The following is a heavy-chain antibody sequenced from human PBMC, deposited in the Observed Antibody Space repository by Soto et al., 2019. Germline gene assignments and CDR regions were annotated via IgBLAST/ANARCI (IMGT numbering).Heavy chain of an antibody. J-gene: IGHJ4*02. CDR3: AKDRLAGNFDY. V-gene: IGHV3-23*01. CDR2: ISNTGGGT. Sequence: PGGSLRLSCAASGFTFNNYAMNWVRQAPGTGLEWVATISNTGGGTYYADSVKGRFTISRDNSKNTLYLQMSSLRVEDTAVYYCAKDRLAGNFDYWGQGTQVTVSS. CDR1: GFTFNNYA.